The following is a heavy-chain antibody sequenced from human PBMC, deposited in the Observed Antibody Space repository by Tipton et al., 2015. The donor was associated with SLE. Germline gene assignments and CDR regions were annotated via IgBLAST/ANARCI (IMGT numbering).Heavy chain of an antibody. J-gene: IGHJ5*02. Sequence: TLSLTCSVSTYSICNGPYWACVRQPPGKGLELLGYIYYSGSTYYNPSLKSRVTISVDTSKNQFSLKLSSVTAADTAVYYCARAPTDIVVVVAAPGWFDPWGQGTLVTVSS. CDR3: ARAPTDIVVVVAAPGWFDP. D-gene: IGHD2-15*01. CDR1: TYSICNGPY. V-gene: IGHV4-30-4*08. CDR2: IYYSGST.